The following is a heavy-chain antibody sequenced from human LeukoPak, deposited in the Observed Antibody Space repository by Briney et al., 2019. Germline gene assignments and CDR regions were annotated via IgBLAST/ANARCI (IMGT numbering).Heavy chain of an antibody. Sequence: PGGSLRLSCAASGFTFSSYGMHWVRQAPGKGLEWVAVICYDGSNKYYADSVKGRFTISRDNSKNTLYLQMNSLRAEDTAVYYCARDDYGDYGDYWGQGTLVTVSS. J-gene: IGHJ4*02. CDR2: ICYDGSNK. D-gene: IGHD4-17*01. CDR3: ARDDYGDYGDY. CDR1: GFTFSSYG. V-gene: IGHV3-33*01.